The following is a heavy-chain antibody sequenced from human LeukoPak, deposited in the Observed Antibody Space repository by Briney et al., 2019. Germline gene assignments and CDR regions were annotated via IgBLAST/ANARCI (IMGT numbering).Heavy chain of an antibody. CDR1: GFTFSSYA. CDR3: AKDDRASSSWYRPLDY. J-gene: IGHJ4*02. V-gene: IGHV3-23*01. Sequence: GGSLRLSCAASGFTFSSYAMSRVRQAPGKGLEWVSAISGSGGSTYYADSVKGRFTISRDNSKNTLYLQMNSLRAEDTAVYYCAKDDRASSSWYRPLDYWGQGTLVTVSS. D-gene: IGHD6-13*01. CDR2: ISGSGGST.